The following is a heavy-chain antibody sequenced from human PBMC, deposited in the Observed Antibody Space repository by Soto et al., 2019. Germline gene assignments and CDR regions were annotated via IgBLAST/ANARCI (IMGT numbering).Heavy chain of an antibody. J-gene: IGHJ5*02. V-gene: IGHV3-48*02. Sequence: ESGGGLVQPGGSLRLSCAASGFTFSSYSMNWVRQAPGEGRERVSYISSSSSSIYYADSVKGRFTISRDNAKNSLYLQMNSLRDEDTAVYYCARDGVAGTDPDWFDTWGEGTLVTVSS. CDR2: ISSSSSSI. CDR1: GFTFSSYS. CDR3: ARDGVAGTDPDWFDT. D-gene: IGHD6-19*01.